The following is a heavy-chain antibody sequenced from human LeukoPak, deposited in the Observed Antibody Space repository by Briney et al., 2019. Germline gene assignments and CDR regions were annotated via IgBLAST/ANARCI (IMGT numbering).Heavy chain of an antibody. D-gene: IGHD3-16*01. V-gene: IGHV4-61*02. CDR2: IYTSGST. Sequence: PSETLSLTCTVSGASISSGSYYWSWIRQPAGKGLEWIGRIYTSGSTTYNPSLKSRVTISVDTSKNRFSLKLSSVTAADTAVYYCARQRYSDDEYFQHWGQGTLVTVSS. CDR3: ARQRYSDDEYFQH. CDR1: GASISSGSYY. J-gene: IGHJ1*01.